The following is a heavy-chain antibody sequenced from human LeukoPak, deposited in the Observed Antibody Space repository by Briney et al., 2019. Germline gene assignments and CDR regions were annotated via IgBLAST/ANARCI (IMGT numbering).Heavy chain of an antibody. CDR3: ARPGGIFGVAYFDY. D-gene: IGHD3-3*01. CDR1: GFTFSSYA. V-gene: IGHV3-30*02. J-gene: IGHJ4*02. Sequence: GGSLRLSCAASGFTFSSYAMHWVRQAPGKGLEWVAFIRYDGSNKYYADSVKGRFTISRDNSKNTLYLQMNSLRAEDTAVYYCARPGGIFGVAYFDYWGQGTLVTVSS. CDR2: IRYDGSNK.